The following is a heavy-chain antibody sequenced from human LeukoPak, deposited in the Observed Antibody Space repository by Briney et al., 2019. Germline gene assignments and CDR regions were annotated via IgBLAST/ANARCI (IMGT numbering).Heavy chain of an antibody. V-gene: IGHV3-21*01. CDR2: ISSSSSYI. CDR1: GFSFSSYG. Sequence: GGSLRLSCAGSGFSFSSYGMNWVRQAPGEGLEWVSSISSSSSYIYYADSVKGRFTISRDNAKNSLYLQMNSLRAEDTAVYYCARQTALDYFDYWGQGTLVTVSS. D-gene: IGHD2-21*02. J-gene: IGHJ4*02. CDR3: ARQTALDYFDY.